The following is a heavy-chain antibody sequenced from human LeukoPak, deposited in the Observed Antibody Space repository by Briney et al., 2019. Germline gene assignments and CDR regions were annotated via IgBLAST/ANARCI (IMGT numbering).Heavy chain of an antibody. D-gene: IGHD6-19*01. V-gene: IGHV3-23*01. CDR3: AKDSSGWYHWFDP. CDR2: ISGSGDST. Sequence: PGGSLRLSCAASGFTFSSYAMRWVRQAPGKGLEWVSGISGSGDSTYYADSVKGRFTISRDNSKNTLYLQMNSLRAEDTAVYYCAKDSSGWYHWFDPWGQGTLVTVSS. CDR1: GFTFSSYA. J-gene: IGHJ5*02.